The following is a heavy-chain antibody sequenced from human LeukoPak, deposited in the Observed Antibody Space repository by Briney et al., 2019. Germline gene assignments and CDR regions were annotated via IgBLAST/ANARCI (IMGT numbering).Heavy chain of an antibody. CDR2: ISAYNGHT. J-gene: IGHJ4*02. CDR1: GYTFTSFG. Sequence: ASVKVPCKASGYTFTSFGISWVRQAPGQGLEWMGWISAYNGHTNYAQKLQGRVTMTTDTSTSTAYMELTSLSSDDTAIYYCARDQVVGATAGTFDYWGQGTLVTVSA. CDR3: ARDQVVGATAGTFDY. D-gene: IGHD1-26*01. V-gene: IGHV1-18*01.